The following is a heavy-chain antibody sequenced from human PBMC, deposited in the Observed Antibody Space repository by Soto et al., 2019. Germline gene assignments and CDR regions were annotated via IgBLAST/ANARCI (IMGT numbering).Heavy chain of an antibody. V-gene: IGHV4-30-2*01. J-gene: IGHJ4*02. Sequence: QLQLQESGSGLVKPSQTLSLTCAVSGGSISSGGYSWSWIRQPPGKGLEWIGYIYHSGSTYYNPSLKSRVTISVDRSNNQFSLKLSSVTAVDTAVYYCARDIGSYYDSSGLPLGYWGQGTLVTVSS. CDR3: ARDIGSYYDSSGLPLGY. CDR1: GGSISSGGYS. D-gene: IGHD3-22*01. CDR2: IYHSGST.